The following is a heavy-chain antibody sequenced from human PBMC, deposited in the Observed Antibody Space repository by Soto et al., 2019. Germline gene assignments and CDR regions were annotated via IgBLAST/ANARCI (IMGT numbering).Heavy chain of an antibody. CDR1: GYTFTSYA. Sequence: ASVKVSCKASGYTFTSYAMHWVRQAPGQRLEWMGWINAGNGNTKYSQKFQGRVTITRDTSASTAYMELSSLRSEDTAVYSCASPLSLYSSSCYYFDYWGQGTLVTVSS. V-gene: IGHV1-3*01. CDR2: INAGNGNT. D-gene: IGHD6-13*01. J-gene: IGHJ4*02. CDR3: ASPLSLYSSSCYYFDY.